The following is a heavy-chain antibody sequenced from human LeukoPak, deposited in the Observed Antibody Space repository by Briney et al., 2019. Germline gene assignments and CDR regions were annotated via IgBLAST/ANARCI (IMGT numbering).Heavy chain of an antibody. CDR3: ARDELLLPAAFDI. Sequence: ASVKVSCKASGYTFTGYYMHWVRQAPGQGLEWMGWINPNSGGTNYAQKFQGRVTMTRDTSISTAYMELSRLRSDDTAVYYCARDELLLPAAFDIWGQGTMVTVSS. V-gene: IGHV1-2*02. J-gene: IGHJ3*02. CDR1: GYTFTGYY. CDR2: INPNSGGT. D-gene: IGHD1-26*01.